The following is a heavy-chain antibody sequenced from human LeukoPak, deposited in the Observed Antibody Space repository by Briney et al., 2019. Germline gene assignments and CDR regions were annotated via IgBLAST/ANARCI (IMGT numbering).Heavy chain of an antibody. CDR3: AKRGVVIRVILVGFHKEAYYFDS. D-gene: IGHD3-10*01. CDR2: LSGSGGGT. V-gene: IGHV3-23*01. CDR1: GITLSNSG. Sequence: GGSLRLSSAVSGITLSNSGMSWVRPAPGKGREWVAGLSGSGGGTNYADSVKGRFTISRDTAKTTLYLQMNSLRAEDTAVYFCAKRGVVIRVILVGFHKEAYYFDSWGQGGLGTVSS. J-gene: IGHJ4*02.